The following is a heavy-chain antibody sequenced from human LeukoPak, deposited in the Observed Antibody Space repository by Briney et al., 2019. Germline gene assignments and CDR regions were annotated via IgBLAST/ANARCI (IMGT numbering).Heavy chain of an antibody. D-gene: IGHD6-25*01. CDR1: GFTFSSYG. J-gene: IGHJ4*02. V-gene: IGHV3-30*02. Sequence: SGGSLRLSCAASGFTFSSYGTHWVRQAPGKGLEWVAFIRYDGGSIYYADSVKGRFTISRDNSKDTLYVQMNSLRVEDTAVYHCVKDHSSGLLGWGQGTLVTVSS. CDR2: IRYDGGSI. CDR3: VKDHSSGLLG.